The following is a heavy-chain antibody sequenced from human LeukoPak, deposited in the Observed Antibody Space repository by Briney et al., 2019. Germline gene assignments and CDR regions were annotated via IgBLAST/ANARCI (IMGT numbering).Heavy chain of an antibody. CDR2: INHSGST. D-gene: IGHD3-22*01. CDR1: GGSFSGYY. V-gene: IGHV4-34*01. Sequence: ASETLSLTCAVYGGSFSGYYWSWIRQPPGKGLEWIGEINHSGSTNHNPSLKSRVTTSVDKFKKQFSLKLSSVTAADTAVYYCARRTLYDESSGYYPIDYWGQGALVTVSS. J-gene: IGHJ4*02. CDR3: ARRTLYDESSGYYPIDY.